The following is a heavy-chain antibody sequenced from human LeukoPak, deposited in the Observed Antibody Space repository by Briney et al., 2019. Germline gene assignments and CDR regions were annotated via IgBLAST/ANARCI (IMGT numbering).Heavy chain of an antibody. Sequence: PGGSLRLSCAASGFTFSSYAMSWVRQAPGKGLEWVSAISGSGGSTYYADSVKGRFTISRDNSKNTLYLQMNSLRAEDTAVYYCAKVTGYCSGGSCYYYYYYMDVWGKGTTVTVSS. D-gene: IGHD2-15*01. CDR2: ISGSGGST. J-gene: IGHJ6*03. V-gene: IGHV3-23*01. CDR1: GFTFSSYA. CDR3: AKVTGYCSGGSCYYYYYYMDV.